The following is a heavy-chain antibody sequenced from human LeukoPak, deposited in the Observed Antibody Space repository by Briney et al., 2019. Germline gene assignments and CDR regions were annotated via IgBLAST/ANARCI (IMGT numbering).Heavy chain of an antibody. CDR3: ARDTSYSGSYHDL. Sequence: ASDMVSCKASGYTFIRYGISWVRQAPGQGLEGMGWICAYRGNTNYAQNFQDRVTMTTDTSTNTAYMEVRGLTSDDTVVYYCARDTSYSGSYHDLWGQGTLVTVSS. V-gene: IGHV1-18*01. CDR2: ICAYRGNT. CDR1: GYTFIRYG. D-gene: IGHD1-26*01. J-gene: IGHJ4*02.